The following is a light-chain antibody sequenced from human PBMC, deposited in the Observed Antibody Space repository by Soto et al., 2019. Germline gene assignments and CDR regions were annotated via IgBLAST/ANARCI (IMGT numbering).Light chain of an antibody. V-gene: IGLV2-14*03. Sequence: QSALTQPASVSGSPGQSLTISCTGTSNDVDYYDYVSWYQQYPGKAPKLIIYDVNNRPSGVSNRFSGSKSGNTASLTISGLQAEDEADYYCSTYESKTVVVFGGGTKLTVL. J-gene: IGLJ2*01. CDR3: STYESKTVVV. CDR1: SNDVDYYDY. CDR2: DVN.